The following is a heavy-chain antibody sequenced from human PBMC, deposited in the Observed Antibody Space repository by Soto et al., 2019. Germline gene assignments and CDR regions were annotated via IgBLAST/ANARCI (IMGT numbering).Heavy chain of an antibody. CDR1: GFTFSSYG. V-gene: IGHV3-33*01. CDR2: IWYDGSNK. CDR3: AREAVTAIPPYWFDP. Sequence: QVQLVESGGGVVQPGRSLRLSCAASGFTFSSYGMHWVRQAPGKGLEWVAVIWYDGSNKYYADSVKGRFTISRDNSKNTLYLQMNSLRAEDTAVYYCAREAVTAIPPYWFDPWGQGTLVTVSS. D-gene: IGHD2-21*02. J-gene: IGHJ5*02.